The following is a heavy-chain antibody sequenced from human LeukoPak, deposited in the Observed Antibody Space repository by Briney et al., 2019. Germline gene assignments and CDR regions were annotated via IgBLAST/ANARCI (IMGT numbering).Heavy chain of an antibody. V-gene: IGHV1-8*03. CDR2: MNPNSGNT. J-gene: IGHJ3*02. CDR3: ARERTGAAFDI. Sequence: ASVKVSCKASGYTFTSYDINWVRQATGQGLEWMGWMNPNSGNTGYAQKFQGRVTITRNTSISTAYMELSSLRSDDTAVYYCARERTGAAFDIWGQGTMVTVSS. D-gene: IGHD1-1*01. CDR1: GYTFTSYD.